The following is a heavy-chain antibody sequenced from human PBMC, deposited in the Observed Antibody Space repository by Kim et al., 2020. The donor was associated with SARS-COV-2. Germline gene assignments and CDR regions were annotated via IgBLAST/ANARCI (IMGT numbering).Heavy chain of an antibody. CDR3: AREGAYCGGDCLNLFDY. J-gene: IGHJ4*01. D-gene: IGHD2-21*01. CDR1: GFTFSSYG. Sequence: GGSLRLSCAASGFTFSSYGMHWVRQAPGKGLEWVTFISYDERNKYYAESVQGRLSISRDNSKNTLFLQMNSLTPEDTAVYFCAREGAYCGGDCLNLFDYW. CDR2: ISYDERNK. V-gene: IGHV3-30*03.